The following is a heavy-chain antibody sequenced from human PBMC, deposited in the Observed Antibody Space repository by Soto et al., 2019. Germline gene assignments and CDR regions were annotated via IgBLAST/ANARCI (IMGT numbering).Heavy chain of an antibody. V-gene: IGHV3-15*01. CDR1: GFTFSNAW. CDR2: IKNKTDGGTT. J-gene: IGHJ3*02. D-gene: IGHD3-3*01. CDR3: TADTRVGAFDI. Sequence: GGSLRLSCAASGFTFSNAWMSWVRQARGKGLEWVGRIKNKTDGGTTDYAAPVKGRFTISRDDSKNTLYLQMNSLKTEGTAVYYCTADTRVGAFDIWGQGTMVTVSS.